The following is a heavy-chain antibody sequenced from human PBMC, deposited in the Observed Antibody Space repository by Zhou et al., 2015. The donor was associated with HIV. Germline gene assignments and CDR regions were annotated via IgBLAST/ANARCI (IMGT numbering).Heavy chain of an antibody. J-gene: IGHJ4*02. CDR1: GGTFSGSD. CDR2: IIPIFGTA. Sequence: QVQLVQSGTEVKKPGSSVKVSCKASGGTFSGSDISWVRQAPGQGLEWMGGIIPIFGTANYAQKFQGRVTITADKSTSTAYMELSSLRSEDTAVYYCARAGAATLKYYFDYCGQGTLVTVSS. D-gene: IGHD1-26*01. CDR3: ARAGAATLKYYFDY. V-gene: IGHV1-69*06.